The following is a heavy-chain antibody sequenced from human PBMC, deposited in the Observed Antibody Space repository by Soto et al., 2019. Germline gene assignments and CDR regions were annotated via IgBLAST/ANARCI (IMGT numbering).Heavy chain of an antibody. J-gene: IGHJ6*03. V-gene: IGHV6-1*01. CDR1: GDSVSSNSAA. CDR3: ARGSWDDVSGHYYMDV. D-gene: IGHD1-1*01. Sequence: QVPLQQSGPGLVKPSQTLSLTCDISGDSVSSNSAAWNWIRQTPSRGLEWLGRTYYRSKWYSNYAISVKSRVTVNPDTFKNQFSLQLNSVTPEDTAVYYCARGSWDDVSGHYYMDVWGKGTTVTVSS. CDR2: TYYRSKWYS.